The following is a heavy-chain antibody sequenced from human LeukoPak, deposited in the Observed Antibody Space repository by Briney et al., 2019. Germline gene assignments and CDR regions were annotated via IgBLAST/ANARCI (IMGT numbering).Heavy chain of an antibody. V-gene: IGHV6-1*01. CDR2: TYYRSKWYN. J-gene: IGHJ6*02. D-gene: IGHD2-2*01. CDR1: GDSVSSNSAV. CDR3: ARSRMEYQLLNYYYYGMDV. Sequence: SQTLSLTCAISGDSVSSNSAVWTWIRQYPSRGLEWLGRTYYRSKWYNDYAVSVKSRITINPDTSKNQFSLQLNSVTPEDTAVYYCARSRMEYQLLNYYYYGMDVWGQGPTVTVSS.